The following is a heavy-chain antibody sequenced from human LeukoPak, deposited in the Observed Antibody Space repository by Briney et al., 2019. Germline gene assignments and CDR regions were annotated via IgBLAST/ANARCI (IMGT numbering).Heavy chain of an antibody. J-gene: IGHJ6*02. CDR3: ARSCSSTSCLRDYYYYYGMDV. V-gene: IGHV4-59*01. CDR1: GGSISSYY. CDR2: LYYSGST. Sequence: PSETLSLTCTVSGGSISSYYWSWIRQPPGKGLEWIGYLYYSGSTNYNPSLKSRVTISVDTSKNQFSLKLSSVTAADTAVYYCARSCSSTSCLRDYYYYYGMDVWGQGTLVTVSS. D-gene: IGHD2-2*01.